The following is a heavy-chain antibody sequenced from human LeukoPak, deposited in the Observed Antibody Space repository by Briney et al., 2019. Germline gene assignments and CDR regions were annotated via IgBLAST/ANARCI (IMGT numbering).Heavy chain of an antibody. D-gene: IGHD6-13*01. Sequence: ASETLSLTCTVSGGSISSYYWSWIRQPAGKGLEWIGRIYTSGSTNYNPSLRSRVTMSVDTSENQFSLKLRSVTAADTAVYYCARVEAGINNWYYDLWGRGTLVTVSS. CDR2: IYTSGST. V-gene: IGHV4-4*07. CDR3: ARVEAGINNWYYDL. CDR1: GGSISSYY. J-gene: IGHJ2*01.